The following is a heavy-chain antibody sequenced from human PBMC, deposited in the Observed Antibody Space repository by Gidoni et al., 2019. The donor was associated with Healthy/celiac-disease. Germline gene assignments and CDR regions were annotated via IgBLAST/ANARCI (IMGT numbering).Heavy chain of an antibody. J-gene: IGHJ6*02. Sequence: EVQLVEAGGGLVQPGRSLRLSCAASGFNFDYYAMHCVRQAPGKGLEWVSCISWNCGSIGYADSVKVRFTISRYNATNSLYLQMNSLRADDTALYHCAKGNRGMDVWGQGTTVTVSS. D-gene: IGHD1-1*01. V-gene: IGHV3-9*01. CDR2: ISWNCGSI. CDR3: AKGNRGMDV. CDR1: GFNFDYYA.